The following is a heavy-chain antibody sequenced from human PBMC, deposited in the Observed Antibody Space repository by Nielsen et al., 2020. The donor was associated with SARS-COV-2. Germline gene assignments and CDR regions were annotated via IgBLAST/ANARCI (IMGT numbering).Heavy chain of an antibody. CDR1: GFIFEDHG. Sequence: GGSLRLSCAASGFIFEDHGMSWVRHAPGKGLEWISRITWSGSTTNYADSVKGRFTISRDNAKNSLFLQMNSLRAEDTAFYYCARGGVLWFAELPDYWGQGTLVTVSS. J-gene: IGHJ4*02. D-gene: IGHD3-10*01. CDR2: ITWSGSTT. V-gene: IGHV3-20*04. CDR3: ARGGVLWFAELPDY.